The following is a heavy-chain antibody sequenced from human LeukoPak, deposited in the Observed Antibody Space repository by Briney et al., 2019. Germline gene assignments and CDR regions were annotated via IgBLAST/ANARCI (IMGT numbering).Heavy chain of an antibody. CDR2: ISSSSAHI. V-gene: IGHV3-21*01. CDR1: GFTFSSYS. J-gene: IGHJ4*02. Sequence: PGGSLRLSCAASGFTFSSYSMSWVRQAPGKGLEWVSFISSSSAHINYADSVKGRFTISRDNPRNSLYLQMNSLRAEDTAVYYRARDIGGSYTAIDYWGQGTLVTVSS. D-gene: IGHD1-26*01. CDR3: ARDIGGSYTAIDY.